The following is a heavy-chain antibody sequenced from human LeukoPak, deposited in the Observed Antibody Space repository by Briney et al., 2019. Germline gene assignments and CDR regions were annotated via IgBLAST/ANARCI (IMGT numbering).Heavy chain of an antibody. CDR1: GGSISSSSYY. Sequence: SETLSLTCTVSGGSISSSSYYWGWIRQPPVKGLEWIGSIYYSGSTYYNPSLKSRVTISVDTSKNQFSLKLSSVTAADTAVYYCAREILLWFGESNWFDPWGQGTLVTVSS. CDR2: IYYSGST. D-gene: IGHD3-10*01. J-gene: IGHJ5*02. V-gene: IGHV4-39*07. CDR3: AREILLWFGESNWFDP.